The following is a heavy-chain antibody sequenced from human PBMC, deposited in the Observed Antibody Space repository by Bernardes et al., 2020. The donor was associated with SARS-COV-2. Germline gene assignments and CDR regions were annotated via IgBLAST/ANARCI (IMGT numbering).Heavy chain of an antibody. CDR1: GFTFSSYV. J-gene: IGHJ3*02. CDR2: ISIDGTNK. D-gene: IGHD3-10*01. Sequence: GGSLRLSCAASGFTFSSYVMHWVRQAPGKGLEWVAVISIDGTNKYYADSVKGRFTISRDISQNTLNLQMNSLRPEDTAVYYCAREGGITMVRESDAFDIWGQGTMVIVSS. V-gene: IGHV3-30-3*01. CDR3: AREGGITMVRESDAFDI.